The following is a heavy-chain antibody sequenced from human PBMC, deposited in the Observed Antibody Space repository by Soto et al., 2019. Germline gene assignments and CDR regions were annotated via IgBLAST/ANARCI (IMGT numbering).Heavy chain of an antibody. D-gene: IGHD1-20*01. CDR2: ISGSGRST. V-gene: IGHV3-23*01. CDR1: GFTFSSYA. Sequence: EVQLLESGGGLVQPGGSLRLSCAASGFTFSSYAMNWVRQAPGKGLEWVSTISGSGRSTYYADSVKGRFTISRDHSKNTLYLQMNSLRAEDTAVYFCAKDDGQGRAPIRYYFDYWGQGTLVTVSS. J-gene: IGHJ4*02. CDR3: AKDDGQGRAPIRYYFDY.